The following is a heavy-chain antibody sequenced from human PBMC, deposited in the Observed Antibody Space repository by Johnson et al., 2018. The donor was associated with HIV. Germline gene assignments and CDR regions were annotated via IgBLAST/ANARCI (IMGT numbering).Heavy chain of an antibody. J-gene: IGHJ3*02. CDR3: ARDPPVTTTHNAFDI. Sequence: QVQLVESGGGLVKPGGSLRLSCAASGFTFSDYAMHWVRQAPGKGLEWVAVISYDGSSTYYADSVTGRFTISRDNAKNSLYLQMNSLRAEDTAVYYCARDPPVTTTHNAFDIWGQGTMVTVSS. V-gene: IGHV3-30-3*01. CDR1: GFTFSDYA. CDR2: ISYDGSST. D-gene: IGHD4-17*01.